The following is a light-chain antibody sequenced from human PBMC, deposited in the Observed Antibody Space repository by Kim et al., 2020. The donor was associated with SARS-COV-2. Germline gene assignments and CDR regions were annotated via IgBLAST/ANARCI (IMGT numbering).Light chain of an antibody. V-gene: IGLV3-1*01. CDR1: KLGDKY. Sequence: VSPGQTASITCSGNKLGDKYACWYQQKPGQSPVLVIYQDSKRPSGIPERFSGSNSGNTATLTISGTQAMDEADYYCQAWDSSTWVFGGGTKLTVL. CDR3: QAWDSSTWV. J-gene: IGLJ3*02. CDR2: QDS.